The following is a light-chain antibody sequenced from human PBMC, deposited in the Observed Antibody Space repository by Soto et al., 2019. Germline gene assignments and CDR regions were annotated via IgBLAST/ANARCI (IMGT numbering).Light chain of an antibody. V-gene: IGKV2-28*01. Sequence: DIVMTQSPLSLPVTPGEPASISCRASQSLLHSSGHNCLDWYLQKPGQSPQLLIYFGSNRASGVPDRCSGSGSGTDFTLKISRVEAEDVGLYYCMQTLQTPLTFGGGTKVEIK. CDR3: MQTLQTPLT. CDR1: QSLLHSSGHNC. CDR2: FGS. J-gene: IGKJ4*01.